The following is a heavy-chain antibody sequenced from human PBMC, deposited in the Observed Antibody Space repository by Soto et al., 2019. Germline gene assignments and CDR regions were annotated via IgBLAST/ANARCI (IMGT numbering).Heavy chain of an antibody. D-gene: IGHD3-16*01. CDR2: INHSGRT. CDR1: GGSFSGYY. J-gene: IGHJ6*02. CDR3: ARAKGGGANYFYFYGLDV. V-gene: IGHV4-34*01. Sequence: PSETLSLTCAVYGGSFSGYYWSWIRQPPGKGLEWIGEINHSGRTNYNPSLKSRVTISVDTSKNQFSLKLSSVTAADTAVSYRARAKGGGANYFYFYGLDVWGQGTTVTVSS.